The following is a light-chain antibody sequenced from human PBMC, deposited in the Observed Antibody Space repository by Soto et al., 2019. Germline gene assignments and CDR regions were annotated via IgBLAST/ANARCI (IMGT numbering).Light chain of an antibody. J-gene: IGLJ3*02. Sequence: SYELTQPPSVSVAPGQTARITCGGSNIGSKSVHWYQQKPGQAPVLVVYDDSDRPSGIPERFSGSNSGNTATLTISRVEAGDEADYYCQVWDSSSAHPGVFGGGTKVTVL. V-gene: IGLV3-21*02. CDR3: QVWDSSSAHPGV. CDR1: NIGSKS. CDR2: DDS.